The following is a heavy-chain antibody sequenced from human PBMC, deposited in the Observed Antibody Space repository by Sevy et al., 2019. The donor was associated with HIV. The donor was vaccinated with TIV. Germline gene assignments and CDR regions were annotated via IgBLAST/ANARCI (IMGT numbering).Heavy chain of an antibody. Sequence: GGSLRLSCVGSGITISSHWMNWVRQAPGEGLEWVANINQDGSEKYHVDSVKGRFTISRDNAKNSGYLQMHSLRVEDSGVYYCARAMGVWGQGTMVTVSS. CDR3: ARAMGV. CDR2: INQDGSEK. CDR1: GITISSHW. J-gene: IGHJ6*02. V-gene: IGHV3-7*01.